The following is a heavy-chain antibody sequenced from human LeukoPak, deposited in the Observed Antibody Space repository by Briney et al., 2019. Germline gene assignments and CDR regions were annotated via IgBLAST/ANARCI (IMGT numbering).Heavy chain of an antibody. V-gene: IGHV3-74*01. D-gene: IGHD4-23*01. J-gene: IGHJ4*02. CDR1: GFTFSSYW. CDR2: IASDGSST. Sequence: GGSLRLSCAASGFTFSSYWMFWVRQAPGKGLVWVSRIASDGSSTTYADSVKGRFSISRDNAKNTLYLQMNSLRVEDTAVYYCARGRPHGNDYWGQGTLVTVSS. CDR3: ARGRPHGNDY.